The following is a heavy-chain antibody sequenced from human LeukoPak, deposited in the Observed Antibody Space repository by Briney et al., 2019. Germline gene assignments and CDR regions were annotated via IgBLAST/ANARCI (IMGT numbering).Heavy chain of an antibody. V-gene: IGHV3-30-3*01. J-gene: IGHJ4*02. CDR3: ARGGGAGSGGLSPEY. D-gene: IGHD3-16*01. CDR2: ISYDGSNK. CDR1: GFTFSSYA. Sequence: PGGSLRLSCAASGFTFSSYAMHWVRQAPGKGLEWVAVISYDGSNKYYADSVKGRFTISRDNSKNTLYLQMNILRAEDTAVYFCARGGGAGSGGLSPEYWGEGALGTGSS.